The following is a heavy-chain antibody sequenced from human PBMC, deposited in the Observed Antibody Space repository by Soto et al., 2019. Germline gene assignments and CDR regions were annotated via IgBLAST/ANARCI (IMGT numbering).Heavy chain of an antibody. CDR2: ISGSGGST. V-gene: IGHV3-23*01. D-gene: IGHD6-13*01. CDR1: GFTFSSYA. J-gene: IGHJ4*02. Sequence: EVQLLESGGGLVQPGGSLRLSCAASGFTFSSYAMSWVRQAPGKGLEWVSAISGSGGSTYYADSVKGRFTISRDNSKNTLYLQMNSLRAEDTAVYYCAKDGDPYSSPRRRFEYWGQGTLVTVSS. CDR3: AKDGDPYSSPRRRFEY.